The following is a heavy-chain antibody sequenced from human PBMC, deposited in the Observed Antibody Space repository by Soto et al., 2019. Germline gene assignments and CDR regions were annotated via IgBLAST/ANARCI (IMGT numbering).Heavy chain of an antibody. CDR1: GGTFSSYA. CDR3: ARDLRIQLWPAQRYYYGMDV. Sequence: GASVKVSCKASGGTFSSYAISWVRQAPGQGLEWMGGIIPIFGTANYAQKFQGRVTITADDSTSTAYMELSSLRSEDTAVYYCARDLRIQLWPAQRYYYGMDVWGQGTTVTVSS. D-gene: IGHD5-18*01. CDR2: IIPIFGTA. V-gene: IGHV1-69*13. J-gene: IGHJ6*02.